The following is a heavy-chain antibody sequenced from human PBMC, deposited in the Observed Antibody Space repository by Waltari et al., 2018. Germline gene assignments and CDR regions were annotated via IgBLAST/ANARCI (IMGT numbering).Heavy chain of an antibody. CDR3: AKDVTLQKGGDEPDRI. V-gene: IGHV3-23*01. CDR2: INVGVNDT. CDR1: GFTFNNYA. D-gene: IGHD3-16*01. J-gene: IGHJ3*02. Sequence: VQLLESGGGLVQPGGSLRLSCAASGFTFNNYAMSWVRQAPGKGLGWVSAINVGVNDTVYAATVKGRFTISRDNSRGTLYLQMNSLRAEDTAIYYCAKDVTLQKGGDEPDRIWGQGTMVTVSS.